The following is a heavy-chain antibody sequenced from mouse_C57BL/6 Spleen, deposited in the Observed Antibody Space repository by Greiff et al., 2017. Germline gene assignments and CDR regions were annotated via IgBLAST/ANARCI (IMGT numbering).Heavy chain of an antibody. CDR2: ISGGGGNT. CDR1: GFTFSSYT. J-gene: IGHJ2*01. Sequence: EVQLVESGGGLVKPGGSLKLSCAASGFTFSSYTMSWVRQTPEKRLEWVATISGGGGNTYYPDSVKGRFTISRDNAKNTLYLQMSSLRSEDTALYYCARLGATNFDYWGQGTTLTVSS. V-gene: IGHV5-9*01. CDR3: ARLGATNFDY. D-gene: IGHD1-1*01.